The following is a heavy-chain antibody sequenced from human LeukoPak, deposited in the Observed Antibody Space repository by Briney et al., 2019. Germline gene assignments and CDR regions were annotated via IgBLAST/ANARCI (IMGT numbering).Heavy chain of an antibody. J-gene: IGHJ4*02. CDR1: GGSFSGYY. CDR2: INHSGST. CDR3: ARVPRLPGYYRASLSYFDY. V-gene: IGHV4-34*01. D-gene: IGHD3-9*01. Sequence: SETLSLTCAAYGGSFSGYYWSWIRQPPGKGLEWIGEINHSGSTNYNPSLKSRVTISVDTSKNQFSLKLSSVTAADTAVYYCARVPRLPGYYRASLSYFDYWGQGTLVTVSS.